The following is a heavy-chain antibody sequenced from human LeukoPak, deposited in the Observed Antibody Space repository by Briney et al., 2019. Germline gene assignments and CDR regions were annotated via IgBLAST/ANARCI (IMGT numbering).Heavy chain of an antibody. D-gene: IGHD6-19*01. V-gene: IGHV4-39*01. CDR3: ASLEAVAGKGDY. Sequence: SETLSLTCTVSGGSISNGDHYWSWIRQHPGKGLEWIGSIYYSGSTYYNPSLKSRVTISVDTSKNQFSLKLSSVTAADTAVYYCASLEAVAGKGDYWGQGTLVTVSS. CDR2: IYYSGST. CDR1: GGSISNGDHY. J-gene: IGHJ4*02.